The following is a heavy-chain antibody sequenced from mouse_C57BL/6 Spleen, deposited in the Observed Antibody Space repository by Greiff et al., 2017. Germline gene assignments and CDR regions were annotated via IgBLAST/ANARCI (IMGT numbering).Heavy chain of an antibody. CDR2: IEPNSGGT. Sequence: VQLQQPGAELVKPGASVKLSCKASGYTFTSYWMHWVKQRPGRGLEWIGRIEPNSGGTKYNEKFKSKATLTVDKPSSTAYMQLSSLTSVDSAVYYGACSGGTYVLTWYFDVWGKGTTVTVSS. V-gene: IGHV1-72*01. CDR3: ACSGGTYVLTWYFDV. J-gene: IGHJ1*03. D-gene: IGHD5-1*01. CDR1: GYTFTSYW.